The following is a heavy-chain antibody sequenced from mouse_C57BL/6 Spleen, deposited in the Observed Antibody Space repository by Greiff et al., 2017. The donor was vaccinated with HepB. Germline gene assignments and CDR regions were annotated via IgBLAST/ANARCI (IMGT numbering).Heavy chain of an antibody. J-gene: IGHJ3*01. V-gene: IGHV1-18*01. CDR3: ARRDYGSSYWFAY. CDR2: INPNNGGT. D-gene: IGHD1-1*01. Sequence: EVKLQESGPELVKPGASVKIPCKASGYTFTDYNMDWVKQSPGKSLEWIGDINPNNGGTIYNQKFKGKATLTVDKSSSTAYKELRSLTSEDTAVYYCARRDYGSSYWFAYWGKGTLVTVSA. CDR1: GYTFTDYN.